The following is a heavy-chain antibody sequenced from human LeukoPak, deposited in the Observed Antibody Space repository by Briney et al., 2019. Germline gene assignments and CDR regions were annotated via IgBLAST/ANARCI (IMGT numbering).Heavy chain of an antibody. CDR3: ASGGYDILTGYCWFDP. CDR2: IYYSGST. CDR1: GRSISSGGYY. D-gene: IGHD3-9*01. V-gene: IGHV4-31*03. Sequence: PSETLSLTCTVSGRSISSGGYYWRWIRQHPGKGLEWIGYIYYSGSTYYNPSLKSRVTISVDTSKNQFSLKLSSVTAADTAVYYCASGGYDILTGYCWFDPWGQGTLVTVSS. J-gene: IGHJ5*02.